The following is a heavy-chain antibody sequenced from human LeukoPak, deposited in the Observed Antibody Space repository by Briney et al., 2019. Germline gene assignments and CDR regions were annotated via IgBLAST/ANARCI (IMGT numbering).Heavy chain of an antibody. CDR3: ARTEEIGSFDL. V-gene: IGHV3-7*01. Sequence: PGGSLRLSCAASGFTFSSYAMTWVRQAPGKGLEWVANIKQDGSDRYYVDSVKGRFTISRDNSKNSLYLQMNSLRTEDTAMYYCARTEEIGSFDLWGQGILVTVSS. D-gene: IGHD2-15*01. J-gene: IGHJ4*02. CDR1: GFTFSSYA. CDR2: IKQDGSDR.